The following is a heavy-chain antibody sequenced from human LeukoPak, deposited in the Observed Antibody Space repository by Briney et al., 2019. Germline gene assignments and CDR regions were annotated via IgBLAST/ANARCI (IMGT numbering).Heavy chain of an antibody. Sequence: PGGSLRLSCAASGFTFSNYAMSWVRQAPGKGLEWVSTVSGSGGSTYYADSVKGRFTISRDNAKNSLYLQMNSLRAEDTAVYYCARDRPTRYYDSSGQDAFDIWGQGTMVTVSS. CDR2: VSGSGGST. CDR1: GFTFSNYA. D-gene: IGHD3-22*01. J-gene: IGHJ3*02. V-gene: IGHV3-23*01. CDR3: ARDRPTRYYDSSGQDAFDI.